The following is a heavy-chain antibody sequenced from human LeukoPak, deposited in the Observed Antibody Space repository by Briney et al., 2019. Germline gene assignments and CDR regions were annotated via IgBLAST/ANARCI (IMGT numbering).Heavy chain of an antibody. CDR1: GYMFTDYY. CDR2: INPKSGGT. D-gene: IGHD6-19*01. J-gene: IGHJ4*02. Sequence: ASVKVSCKASGYMFTDYYMHWVRQAPGQGLEWMGWINPKSGGTNCAQKFQGRVTMTRDTSINTGYMDLSGLRSDDTAVYFCARDLGEIAMAGMFSTQSHFDRWGQGTLVTVSS. CDR3: ARDLGEIAMAGMFSTQSHFDR. V-gene: IGHV1-2*02.